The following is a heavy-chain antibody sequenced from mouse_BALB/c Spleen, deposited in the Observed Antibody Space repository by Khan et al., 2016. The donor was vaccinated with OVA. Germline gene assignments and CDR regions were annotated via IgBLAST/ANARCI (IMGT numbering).Heavy chain of an antibody. Sequence: EVELVESGGGVVKPGGSLKLSCSASGFTFSSFAMSWVRQTPEKRLEWVATISTGGHYTFYPDSVKGRSTISRDNARNTLDLQMSSLRSEDTAMYYCARRLVDYYGMDYWGQGTSVTVSS. CDR1: GFTFSSFA. CDR2: ISTGGHYT. CDR3: ARRLVDYYGMDY. D-gene: IGHD2-2*01. V-gene: IGHV5-9-3*01. J-gene: IGHJ4*01.